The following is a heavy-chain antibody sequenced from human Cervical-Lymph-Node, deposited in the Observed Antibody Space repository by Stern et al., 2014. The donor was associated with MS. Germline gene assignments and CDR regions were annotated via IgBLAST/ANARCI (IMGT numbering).Heavy chain of an antibody. Sequence: QAQLQESGPGLVKPSETLSLTCTVSGASISSYYWNWIRQPPGKGLEWIGYIYYTGTTNYNPSLKGRVAISLDTSKNQFSLILRSVSAADTAVYYCARKSLSMDHYFDSWGQGTLVTVSS. D-gene: IGHD2-2*03. J-gene: IGHJ4*02. CDR2: IYYTGTT. CDR1: GASISSYY. V-gene: IGHV4-59*01. CDR3: ARKSLSMDHYFDS.